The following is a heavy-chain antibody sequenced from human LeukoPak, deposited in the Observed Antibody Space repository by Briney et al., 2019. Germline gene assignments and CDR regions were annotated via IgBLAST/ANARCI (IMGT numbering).Heavy chain of an antibody. CDR2: ISGSGGST. D-gene: IGHD3-16*02. CDR3: AKDYDYVWGSYRNNWFDP. J-gene: IGHJ5*02. V-gene: IGHV3-23*01. Sequence: GGSLRLSCAASGFTFSSYAMSWVRQAPGKGLEWVSAISGSGGSTYYADSVKGRFTTSRDNSKNTLYLQMNSLRAEDTAVYYCAKDYDYVWGSYRNNWFDPWGQGTLVTVSS. CDR1: GFTFSSYA.